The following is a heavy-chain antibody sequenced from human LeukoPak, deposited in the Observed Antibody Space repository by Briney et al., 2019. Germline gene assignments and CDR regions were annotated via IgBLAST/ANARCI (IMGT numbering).Heavy chain of an antibody. CDR3: ARGSGYSSGWYPLDFDY. Sequence: SETLSLTCTVSGGSISSYYWSWIRQPAGKGLEWIGRIYTSGSTNYNPSLKSRVTMSVDTSKNQFSLKLSSVTAADTAVYYCARGSGYSSGWYPLDFDYWGQGTLVTVSS. CDR2: IYTSGST. CDR1: GGSISSYY. D-gene: IGHD6-19*01. V-gene: IGHV4-4*07. J-gene: IGHJ4*02.